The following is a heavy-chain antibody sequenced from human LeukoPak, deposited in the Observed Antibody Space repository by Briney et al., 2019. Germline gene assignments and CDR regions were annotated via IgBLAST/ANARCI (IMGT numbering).Heavy chain of an antibody. CDR3: ASGSSGQYYYYYMDV. D-gene: IGHD3-22*01. J-gene: IGHJ6*03. V-gene: IGHV1-2*02. CDR2: INPNSGGT. Sequence: ASVKVSCKASGYTFTDYYMHWVRQAPGQGLEWMGWINPNSGGTNYAQKFQGRVTMTRDTSISTAYMELSRLRSEDTAVYYCASGSSGQYYYYYMDVWGKGTTVTVSS. CDR1: GYTFTDYY.